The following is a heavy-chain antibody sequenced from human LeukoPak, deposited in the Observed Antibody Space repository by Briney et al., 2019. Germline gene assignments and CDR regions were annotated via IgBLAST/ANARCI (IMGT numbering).Heavy chain of an antibody. Sequence: KTSETLSLTCTVSGGSISSSSYYWGWIRQPPGKGLEWIGSIYYSGSTYYNPSLKSRVTISVDTSKNQFSLKLSSVTAADTAVYYCAIPLRSAGRWFPAPRHGAFDIWGQGTMVTASS. CDR2: IYYSGST. J-gene: IGHJ3*02. D-gene: IGHD3-10*01. CDR3: AIPLRSAGRWFPAPRHGAFDI. CDR1: GGSISSSSYY. V-gene: IGHV4-39*01.